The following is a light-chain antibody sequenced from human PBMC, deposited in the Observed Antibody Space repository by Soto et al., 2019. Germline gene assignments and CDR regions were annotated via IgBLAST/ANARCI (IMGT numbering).Light chain of an antibody. CDR1: SSNIGSHY. J-gene: IGLJ3*02. V-gene: IGLV1-47*01. CDR2: RDG. Sequence: QSVLTQPPSASGTPGQSLTLSCAGSSSNIGSHYVYWYQHLPGTAPKLLIFRDGQRPSGVPDRFFGSKSGTSASLAISGLRSEGEAHYYCAVWDASLTGWVFGGGTKLTVL. CDR3: AVWDASLTGWV.